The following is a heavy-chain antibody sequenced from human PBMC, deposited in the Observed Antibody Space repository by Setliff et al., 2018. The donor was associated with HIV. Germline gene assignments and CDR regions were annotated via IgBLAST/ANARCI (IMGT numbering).Heavy chain of an antibody. D-gene: IGHD3-3*01. Sequence: SETLSLTCAVSGGSISSSNWWSWVRQPPGKGLEWIGEIYHRGSTNYNPSLKSRVTISVDKSKNQFSLKISSVTAADTAVYYCARPALGIGGGSMFDSWGQGILVTVSS. J-gene: IGHJ4*02. CDR1: GGSISSSNW. CDR3: ARPALGIGGGSMFDS. CDR2: IYHRGST. V-gene: IGHV4-4*02.